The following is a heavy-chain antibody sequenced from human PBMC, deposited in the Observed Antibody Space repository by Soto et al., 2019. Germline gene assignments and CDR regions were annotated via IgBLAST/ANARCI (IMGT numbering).Heavy chain of an antibody. CDR3: ARIGRTSAFDM. CDR1: GYTFTDYY. D-gene: IGHD1-1*01. CDR2: INPNSGDT. Sequence: QVHLVQSGAEVKKPGASVKVSCKASGYTFTDYYLNWVRQAPGQGLVWMGWINPNSGDTSYAQVFKGRVTMTRDTSTSTVYMEVSSLRSDDTAMFYCARIGRTSAFDMWGQGTLVTVSS. V-gene: IGHV1-2*02. J-gene: IGHJ3*02.